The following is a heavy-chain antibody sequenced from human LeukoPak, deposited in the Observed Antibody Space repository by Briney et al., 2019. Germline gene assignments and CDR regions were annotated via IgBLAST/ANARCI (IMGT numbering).Heavy chain of an antibody. V-gene: IGHV3-7*03. J-gene: IGHJ4*02. Sequence: GGSLRLSCAASGFTFSSYCMSWVRQAPGKGLEWVSDINHGGSETYYVDSVKGRFTISRDNSKNSLYVQMNSLRAEDTAVYYCAKILFDYGPFDYWGQGTLVTVSS. CDR3: AKILFDYGPFDY. CDR1: GFTFSSYC. D-gene: IGHD4/OR15-4a*01. CDR2: INHGGSET.